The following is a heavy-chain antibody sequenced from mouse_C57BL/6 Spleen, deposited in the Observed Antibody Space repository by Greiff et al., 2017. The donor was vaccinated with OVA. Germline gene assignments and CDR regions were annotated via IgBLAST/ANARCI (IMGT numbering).Heavy chain of an antibody. V-gene: IGHV1-26*01. CDR1: GYTFTDYY. CDR2: INPNNGGT. Sequence: VQLQQSGPELVKPGASVKISCKASGYTFTDYYMNWVKQSHGKSLEWIGDINPNNGGTSYNQKFKGKATLTVDKSSSTAYMELRSLTSEDSAVYYCARDECAMDYWGQGTSVTVSS. J-gene: IGHJ4*01. CDR3: ARDECAMDY.